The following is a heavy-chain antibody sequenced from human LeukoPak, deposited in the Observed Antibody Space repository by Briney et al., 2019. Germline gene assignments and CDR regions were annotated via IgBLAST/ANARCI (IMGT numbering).Heavy chain of an antibody. V-gene: IGHV4-59*08. CDR2: IYYTGNT. CDR3: ARHAGGWAFDI. CDR1: GGSISGYH. D-gene: IGHD2-15*01. J-gene: IGHJ3*02. Sequence: SETLSLTCSVSGGSISGYHSSWIRQPPGKGLEWIGYIYYTGNTNYNPSLKSRVTVSVDTSKNQFSLKLSSVTAADTAVYHCARHAGGWAFDIWGQGTMVTVSS.